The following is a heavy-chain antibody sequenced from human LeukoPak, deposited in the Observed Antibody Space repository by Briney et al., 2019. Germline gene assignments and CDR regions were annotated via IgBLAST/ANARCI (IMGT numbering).Heavy chain of an antibody. V-gene: IGHV1-69*06. CDR2: IIPIFGTA. CDR3: ARAPNPRQWELPHFDY. J-gene: IGHJ4*02. Sequence: ASVKVSCKASGGTFSSYAISWVRQAPGQGLEWMGGIIPIFGTANYAQKFQGRVTITADKSTSTAYMELSSLRSEDTAVYYCARAPNPRQWELPHFDYWGQGTLVTVSS. CDR1: GGTFSSYA. D-gene: IGHD1-26*01.